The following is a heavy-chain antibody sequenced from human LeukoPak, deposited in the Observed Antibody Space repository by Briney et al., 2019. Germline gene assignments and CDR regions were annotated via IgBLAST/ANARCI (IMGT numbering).Heavy chain of an antibody. CDR1: GGTFSSYA. D-gene: IGHD3-3*01. V-gene: IGHV1-69*05. Sequence: ASVKISCKASGGTFSSYAISWVRQAPGQGLEWMGRIIPIFGTANYAQKFQGRVTITTDESTSTAYMELSSLRSEDTAVYYCARDKGFQYYYMDAWGKETTVTVSS. CDR3: ARDKGFQYYYMDA. CDR2: IIPIFGTA. J-gene: IGHJ6*03.